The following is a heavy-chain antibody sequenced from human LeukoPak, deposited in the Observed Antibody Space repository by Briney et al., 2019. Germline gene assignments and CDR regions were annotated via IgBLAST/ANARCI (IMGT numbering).Heavy chain of an antibody. V-gene: IGHV3-23*01. Sequence: GGSLRLSCAASGFTFSSYAMSWVRQAPGKGLEWVSAISGSGGSTYYADSVKGRFTISRDNSKNTLYLQMNSLRAEDTAVYYCEIGVRGVIITGQNWFDPWGQGTLVTVSS. J-gene: IGHJ5*02. CDR3: EIGVRGVIITGQNWFDP. CDR1: GFTFSSYA. D-gene: IGHD3-10*01. CDR2: ISGSGGST.